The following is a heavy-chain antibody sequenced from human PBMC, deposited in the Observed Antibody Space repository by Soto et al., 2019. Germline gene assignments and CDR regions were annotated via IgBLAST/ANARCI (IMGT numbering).Heavy chain of an antibody. CDR2: IKSKTDGGTT. D-gene: IGHD3-3*01. CDR1: GFTFSNAW. V-gene: IGHV3-15*01. Sequence: EVQLVESGGGLVKPGGSLRLSCAASGFTFSNAWMSWVRQAPGKGLEWVVRIKSKTDGGTTDYAAPVKGRFTISRDDSKNTLYLQMNSLKTEDTAVYYCTTGDYDFWSGYYLSFDYWGQGTLVTVSS. J-gene: IGHJ4*02. CDR3: TTGDYDFWSGYYLSFDY.